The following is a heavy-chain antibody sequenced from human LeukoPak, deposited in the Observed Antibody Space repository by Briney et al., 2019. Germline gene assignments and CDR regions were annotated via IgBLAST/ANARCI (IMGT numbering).Heavy chain of an antibody. CDR3: ARGQYHLLYWYFDL. J-gene: IGHJ2*01. Sequence: SETLSLTCTVSGGSISSYYWSWIRQPAGKGLEWIGRIYSSGSTNYNPSLKSRVTMSVDTSKNQFSLKLSSVTAADTAVYYCARGQYHLLYWYFDLWGRGTLVTLSS. D-gene: IGHD2-2*01. CDR2: IYSSGST. V-gene: IGHV4-4*07. CDR1: GGSISSYY.